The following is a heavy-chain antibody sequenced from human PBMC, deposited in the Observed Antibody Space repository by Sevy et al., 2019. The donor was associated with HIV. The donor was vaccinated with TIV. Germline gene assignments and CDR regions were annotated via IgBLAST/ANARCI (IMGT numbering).Heavy chain of an antibody. CDR1: GFTFSSFG. CDR2: IWFDGSNT. Sequence: GGSLRLSCAASGFTFSSFGMHWVRQAPGKGLEWLAVIWFDGSNTYYADSVRGRFTISRDIAKNTLHLQMNSLRAEDTALYYCARDLEFYDHVDYGPAFMPDFWGHGTLVTVSS. V-gene: IGHV3-33*01. CDR3: ARDLEFYDHVDYGPAFMPDF. J-gene: IGHJ4*01. D-gene: IGHD4-17*01.